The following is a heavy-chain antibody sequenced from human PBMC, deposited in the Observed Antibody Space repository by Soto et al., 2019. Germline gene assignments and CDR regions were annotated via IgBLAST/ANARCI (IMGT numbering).Heavy chain of an antibody. J-gene: IGHJ6*03. CDR1: GGSISSYY. CDR3: ARYGGGPRYVRENYYYYYMDV. D-gene: IGHD3-10*02. CDR2: IYYSGST. V-gene: IGHV4-59*01. Sequence: SETLSLTCTVSGGSISSYYWSWIRQPPGKGLEWIGYIYYSGSTNYNPSLKSRVTISVDTSKNQFSLKLSSVTAADTAVYYCARYGGGPRYVRENYYYYYMDVWGKGTTVTVSS.